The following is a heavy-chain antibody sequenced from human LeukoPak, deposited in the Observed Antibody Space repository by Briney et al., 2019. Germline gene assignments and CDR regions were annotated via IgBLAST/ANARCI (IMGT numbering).Heavy chain of an antibody. D-gene: IGHD2-2*01. Sequence: GGSLRLSCVASGFSFSTYSMNWVRQAPGKGLEWVSSISSSSGYIYYADSVKGRFTISRDNAKNSLYLQVNSLRAEDTSVYYCARSTMGMNWFDPWGQGTLVTVSS. CDR1: GFSFSTYS. V-gene: IGHV3-21*01. J-gene: IGHJ5*02. CDR3: ARSTMGMNWFDP. CDR2: ISSSSGYI.